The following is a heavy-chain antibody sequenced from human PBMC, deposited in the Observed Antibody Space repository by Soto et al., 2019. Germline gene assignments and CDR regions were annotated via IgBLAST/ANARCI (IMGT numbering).Heavy chain of an antibody. J-gene: IGHJ4*02. D-gene: IGHD3-22*01. CDR3: ARLYYYDTSGYLSFDY. Sequence: SETLSLTCTVSGGSINSGGYYWSWIRQHPGKGLEWVGYIYYSGTTYYNPSLQSRLSISRDTPKNQFSLKLTSVTAADTAVYYCARLYYYDTSGYLSFDYWGQGTLVTVSS. V-gene: IGHV4-31*03. CDR2: IYYSGTT. CDR1: GGSINSGGYY.